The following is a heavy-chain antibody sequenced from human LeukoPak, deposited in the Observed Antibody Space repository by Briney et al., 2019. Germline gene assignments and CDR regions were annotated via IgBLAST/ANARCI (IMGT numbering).Heavy chain of an antibody. J-gene: IGHJ3*02. Sequence: ASVKVSCKASGYTFTSYDINWVRQATGQGLEWMGWMNPNGGNTGYAQKFQGRVTMTRNTAISTAYMELSSLRSEDTAVYYCARGHYYDSSGYPDRVAYAFDIWGQGTMVIVSS. D-gene: IGHD3-22*01. CDR1: GYTFTSYD. CDR3: ARGHYYDSSGYPDRVAYAFDI. CDR2: MNPNGGNT. V-gene: IGHV1-8*01.